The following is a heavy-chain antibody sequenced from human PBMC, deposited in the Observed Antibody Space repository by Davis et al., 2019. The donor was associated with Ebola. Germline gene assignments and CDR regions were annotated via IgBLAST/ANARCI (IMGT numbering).Heavy chain of an antibody. Sequence: HTGGSLRLSCAASGFSFSSFWMHWIRQVPGKGLIWVSRINSDATSTRYADSVKGRFTISRDNDKNTLYLEMNNLRAEDTAVYYCVRDANYDTWSNYYSGDAFDIWGQGTVVTVSS. V-gene: IGHV3-74*01. D-gene: IGHD3-9*01. CDR1: GFSFSSFW. CDR2: INSDATST. J-gene: IGHJ3*02. CDR3: VRDANYDTWSNYYSGDAFDI.